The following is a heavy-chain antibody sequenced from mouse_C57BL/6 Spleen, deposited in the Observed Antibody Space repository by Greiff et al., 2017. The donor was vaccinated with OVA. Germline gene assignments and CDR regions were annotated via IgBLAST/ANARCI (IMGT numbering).Heavy chain of an antibody. V-gene: IGHV3-6*01. D-gene: IGHD1-1*01. CDR3: AREGTTVVAPYFDD. CDR1: GYSITSGYY. Sequence: EVKLMESGPGLVKPSQSLSLTCSVTGYSITSGYYWNWIRQFPGNKLEWMGYISYDGSNNYNPSLKNRISITRDTSKNQFFLKLNSVTTEDTATYYCAREGTTVVAPYFDDWGQGTTLTVSS. CDR2: ISYDGSN. J-gene: IGHJ2*01.